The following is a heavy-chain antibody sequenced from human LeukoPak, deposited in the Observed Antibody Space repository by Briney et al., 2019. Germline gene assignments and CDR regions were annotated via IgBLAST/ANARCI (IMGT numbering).Heavy chain of an antibody. CDR3: ARPYYDFWSGSVDY. V-gene: IGHV3-11*01. CDR1: GFTFSDYY. J-gene: IGHJ4*02. D-gene: IGHD3-3*01. CDR2: ISSSGSTI. Sequence: GGSLKLSCAASGFTFSDYYMSWIRQAPGKGLEWVSYISSSGSTIYYADSVKGRFTISRDNAKNSLYLQMNSLRAEDTAVYYCARPYYDFWSGSVDYWGQGTLVTVSS.